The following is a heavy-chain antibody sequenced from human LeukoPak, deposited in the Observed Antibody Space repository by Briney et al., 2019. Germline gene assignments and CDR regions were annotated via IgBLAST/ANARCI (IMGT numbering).Heavy chain of an antibody. D-gene: IGHD6-25*01. V-gene: IGHV1-2*02. J-gene: IGHJ3*02. CDR2: INPNSGGT. CDR1: GYTFTGYF. Sequence: GASVKVSCKASGYTFTGYFLHWVRQAPGQGLEWMGWINPNSGGTNYAQKSQGRVTMTRDTSISAAYMDLSSLRFDDTAVYYCARVSSASGAFDIWGQGTMVTVSS. CDR3: ARVSSASGAFDI.